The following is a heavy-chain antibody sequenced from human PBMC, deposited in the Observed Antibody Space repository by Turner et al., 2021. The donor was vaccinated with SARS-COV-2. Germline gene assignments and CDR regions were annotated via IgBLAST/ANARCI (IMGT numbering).Heavy chain of an antibody. CDR3: ASRWFGELPFDY. CDR1: GGTLSSYT. CDR2: IIPIIGIT. D-gene: IGHD3-10*01. J-gene: IGHJ4*02. Sequence: QVQLVQAGAEVKKPRSSVKVSCKASGGTLSSYTISWVRQAPGQGLEWMGRIIPIIGITNYAQKFQGRVTITADKSTSTAYMDLNSLRSEDTAVYYCASRWFGELPFDYWGQGTLVTVSS. V-gene: IGHV1-69*02.